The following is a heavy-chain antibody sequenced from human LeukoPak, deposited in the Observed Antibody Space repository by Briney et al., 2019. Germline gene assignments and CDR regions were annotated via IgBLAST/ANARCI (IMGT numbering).Heavy chain of an antibody. CDR3: AKDLTAAAGTWWFDP. D-gene: IGHD6-13*01. CDR2: ISGSGGST. J-gene: IGHJ5*02. V-gene: IGHV3-23*01. CDR1: GFPFSSYA. Sequence: GSLILPFAASGFPFSSYAMSWVRQAPGKGLEWVSAISGSGGSTYYADSVKGRFTISRDNSKSTLYLQMNSLRAEDTAVYYCAKDLTAAAGTWWFDPWGQGTLVTVSS.